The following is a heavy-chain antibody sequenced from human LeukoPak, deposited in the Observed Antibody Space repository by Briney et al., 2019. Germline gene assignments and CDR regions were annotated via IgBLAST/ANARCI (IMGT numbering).Heavy chain of an antibody. Sequence: GGSLRLSCAASGFTFSSYAMSWVRQAPGKGLEWVSAISGSGGSTYYADSVKGRFTISRDNSKSTLYLQMNSLRAEDTAVYYCAIDGRQWLVGDYWGQGTLVTVSS. CDR1: GFTFSSYA. J-gene: IGHJ4*02. CDR3: AIDGRQWLVGDY. CDR2: ISGSGGST. D-gene: IGHD6-19*01. V-gene: IGHV3-23*01.